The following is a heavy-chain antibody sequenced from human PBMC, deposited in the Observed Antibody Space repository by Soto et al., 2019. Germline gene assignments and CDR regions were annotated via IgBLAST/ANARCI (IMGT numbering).Heavy chain of an antibody. D-gene: IGHD3-22*01. V-gene: IGHV4-39*07. J-gene: IGHJ6*04. CDR3: ARRVYRGDGSGYYLGHYYYYGMDV. CDR1: GGSISSSSYY. Sequence: SETLSLTCTVSGGSISSSSYYWGWIRQPPGKGLEWIGSIFYSGSTYYNPSLKSRVTISVDRSKNQLSLKLSSVTAADTAVYCCARRVYRGDGSGYYLGHYYYYGMDVGGKGTTVTVSS. CDR2: IFYSGST.